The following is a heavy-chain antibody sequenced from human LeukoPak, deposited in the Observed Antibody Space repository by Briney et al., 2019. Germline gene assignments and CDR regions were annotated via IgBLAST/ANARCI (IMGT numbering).Heavy chain of an antibody. V-gene: IGHV5-51*01. J-gene: IGHJ4*02. CDR3: ARRLYSGSYSDY. CDR2: IHPGDSEN. D-gene: IGHD1-26*01. CDR1: GYSFTSYW. Sequence: GESLNISCKASGYSFTSYWIGWVRQMPGKGLECMGIIHPGDSENIYSTFFRAQFTSSVDKSISTSYLQWSGLKASDTAMYYCARRLYSGSYSDYWGQGTLVTVYS.